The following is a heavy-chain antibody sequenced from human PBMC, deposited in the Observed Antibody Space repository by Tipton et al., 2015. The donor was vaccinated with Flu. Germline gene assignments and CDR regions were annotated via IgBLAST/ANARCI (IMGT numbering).Heavy chain of an antibody. CDR2: IDHSGTT. CDR1: GGSFSGYY. D-gene: IGHD3-10*01. J-gene: IGHJ6*02. Sequence: TLSLTCVVHGGSFSGYYWSWIRRSPGKGLEWIGEIDHSGTTNYGPSLKSRVTISRDTSKIQFSLNMGSVTAADTAVYYCARSVVGSGSQYPVGYYYYGMDVWGQGP. V-gene: IGHV4-34*01. CDR3: ARSVVGSGSQYPVGYYYYGMDV.